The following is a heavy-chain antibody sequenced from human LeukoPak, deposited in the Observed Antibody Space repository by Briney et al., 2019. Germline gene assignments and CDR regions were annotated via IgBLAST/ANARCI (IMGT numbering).Heavy chain of an antibody. CDR2: IYYSGST. J-gene: IGHJ6*03. Sequence: SETLSLTCTVSGGSISSYYWSWIRQPPGKGLEWIGYIYYSGSTNYNPSLKSRVTISVDTSKDQFSLKLSSVTAADTAVYYCARLHGYCSSTSCYRGEDYYYYYMDVWGKGTTVTVSS. CDR1: GGSISSYY. V-gene: IGHV4-59*01. CDR3: ARLHGYCSSTSCYRGEDYYYYYMDV. D-gene: IGHD2-2*02.